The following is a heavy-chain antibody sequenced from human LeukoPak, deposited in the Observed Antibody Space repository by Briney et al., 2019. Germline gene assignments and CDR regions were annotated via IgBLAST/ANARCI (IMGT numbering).Heavy chain of an antibody. J-gene: IGHJ4*02. CDR2: ISYDGNNK. CDR3: ARDKFYSSSYFDY. CDR1: GFTFSNYA. D-gene: IGHD6-13*01. V-gene: IGHV3-30*04. Sequence: GRSLRLSCAASGFTFSNYAMHWVRQAPGKGLEWVAVISYDGNNKYYADSVKGRFTISRDNSKNTLYLQMNSLRAEDTAVYYCARDKFYSSSYFDYWGQGTLVTVSS.